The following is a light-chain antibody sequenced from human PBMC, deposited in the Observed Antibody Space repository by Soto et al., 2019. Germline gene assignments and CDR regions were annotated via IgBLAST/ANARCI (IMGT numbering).Light chain of an antibody. CDR1: QGISRG. V-gene: IGKV1-13*02. J-gene: IGKJ4*01. Sequence: AIQLTQSPSSLSASVGAGVIITCRASQGISRGLAWYQQLPGRPPKLLIYDATSLESGVPSRFSGSGSGTEFTLTISSLQPEDLATYYCQQFSGPLTFGGGTKVEIK. CDR3: QQFSGPLT. CDR2: DAT.